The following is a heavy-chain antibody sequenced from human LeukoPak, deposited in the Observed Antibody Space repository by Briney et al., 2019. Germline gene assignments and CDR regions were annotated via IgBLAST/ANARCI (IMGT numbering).Heavy chain of an antibody. Sequence: PSETLSLTCTVSGASINNFWTWIRQPPGKGLEWIGYIYSSGSANYNPSLKSRVIISGDTSKNQISLNLTSVTAADTAAYFCARHRDYYDTWGHGTLVTVSS. CDR1: GASINNF. V-gene: IGHV4-59*08. D-gene: IGHD3-22*01. CDR2: IYSSGSA. J-gene: IGHJ4*01. CDR3: ARHRDYYDT.